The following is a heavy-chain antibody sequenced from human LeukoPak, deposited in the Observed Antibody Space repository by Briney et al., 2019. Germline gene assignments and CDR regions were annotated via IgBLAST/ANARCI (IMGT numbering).Heavy chain of an antibody. Sequence: SGTLSLTCAVSGGSISSSNWWSWVRQPPGKGQEWIGEIYHSGSTNYDPSLKSRVTISVDKSKNQFSLKLSSVTAADTAVYYCARDYYGSGSTFDYWGQGTLVTVSS. J-gene: IGHJ4*02. D-gene: IGHD3-10*01. CDR1: GGSISSSNW. CDR2: IYHSGST. V-gene: IGHV4-4*02. CDR3: ARDYYGSGSTFDY.